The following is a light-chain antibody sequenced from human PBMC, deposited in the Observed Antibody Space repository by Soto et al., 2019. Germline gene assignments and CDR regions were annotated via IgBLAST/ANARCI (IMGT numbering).Light chain of an antibody. V-gene: IGKV3-15*01. CDR2: DAS. CDR1: QSVNSY. CDR3: QQYNNWPWT. Sequence: EIVLTQSPATLSLSPWERATLSCRASQSVNSYLAWYQQKPGQAPRLLIYDASNRATGIPARFSGSGSGTEFTLTISSLQSEDFAVYYCQQYNNWPWTFGQGTKVDIK. J-gene: IGKJ1*01.